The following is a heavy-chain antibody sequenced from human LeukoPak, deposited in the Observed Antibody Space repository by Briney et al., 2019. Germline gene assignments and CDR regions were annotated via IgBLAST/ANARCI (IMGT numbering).Heavy chain of an antibody. D-gene: IGHD2-2*01. J-gene: IGHJ4*02. CDR1: GYTFTGYY. Sequence: ASVKVSCKASGYTFTGYYMHWVRQAPGQGLERMGWINPNSGGTNYAQKFQGRVTMTRDTSISTAYMELSRLRSDDTAVYYCATLSLYCSSTSCPQSEVYYFDYWGQGTLVTVSS. V-gene: IGHV1-2*02. CDR3: ATLSLYCSSTSCPQSEVYYFDY. CDR2: INPNSGGT.